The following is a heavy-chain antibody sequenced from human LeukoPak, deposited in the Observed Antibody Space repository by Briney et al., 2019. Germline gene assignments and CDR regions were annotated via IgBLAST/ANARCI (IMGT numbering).Heavy chain of an antibody. V-gene: IGHV4-59*01. CDR2: VYYSGNT. D-gene: IGHD2-15*01. CDR3: ARFFYSYFDY. Sequence: SETLSLTCTVSGGSLSSYYWSWIRQPPGRGLEWIGYVYYSGNTDYNPSLKSRVTISVDTSQNQFSLHLSSVTAADTAVYYCARFFYSYFDYWGQGTLVTVSS. J-gene: IGHJ4*02. CDR1: GGSLSSYY.